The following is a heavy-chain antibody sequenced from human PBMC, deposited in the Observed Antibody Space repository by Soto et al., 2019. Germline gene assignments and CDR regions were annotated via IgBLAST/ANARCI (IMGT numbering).Heavy chain of an antibody. V-gene: IGHV1-69*13. Sequence: SVKVCCKASGGTFSSYAISWVRQAPGQGLEWMGGIIPIFGTANYAQKFQGRVTITADESTSTAYMELSSLRSEDTAVYYCARVNYYDSSGYLSRGNQYYYGMDVWGQGTTVTVSS. CDR1: GGTFSSYA. CDR3: ARVNYYDSSGYLSRGNQYYYGMDV. D-gene: IGHD3-22*01. J-gene: IGHJ6*02. CDR2: IIPIFGTA.